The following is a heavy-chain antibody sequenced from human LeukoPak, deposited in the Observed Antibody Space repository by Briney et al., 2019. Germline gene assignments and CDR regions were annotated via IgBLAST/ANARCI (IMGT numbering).Heavy chain of an antibody. CDR1: GCSISSHY. V-gene: IGHV4-59*11. CDR3: ARAWYDSSGYYYTFDY. Sequence: SETLSLTCTVSGCSISSHYWSWIRQPPGKGLEWVGYIYYSGTTNYNPSPMSRVIISADASDNQFSLMQISGTTADTAVYYCARAWYDSSGYYYTFDYWGQGTLVTVSS. CDR2: IYYSGTT. D-gene: IGHD3-22*01. J-gene: IGHJ4*02.